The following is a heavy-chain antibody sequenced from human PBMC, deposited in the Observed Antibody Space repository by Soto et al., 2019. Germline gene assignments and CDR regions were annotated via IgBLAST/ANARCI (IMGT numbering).Heavy chain of an antibody. CDR2: IYYSGST. Sequence: QLQLQESGPGLVKPSETLSLTCTVSGGSISSSSYYWGWIRQPPGKGLEWIGSIYYSGSTYYNPSLKRRVTISVDTSKNQFSLKLSSVTAADTAVYYCARDIVVVVAEQAYFDYWGQGTLVTVSS. CDR1: GGSISSSSYY. CDR3: ARDIVVVVAEQAYFDY. J-gene: IGHJ4*02. V-gene: IGHV4-39*02. D-gene: IGHD2-15*01.